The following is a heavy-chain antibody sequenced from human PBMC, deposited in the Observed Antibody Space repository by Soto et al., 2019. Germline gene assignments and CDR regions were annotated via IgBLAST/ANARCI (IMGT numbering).Heavy chain of an antibody. CDR1: GFTFSSYA. D-gene: IGHD3-22*01. CDR2: ISYDGSNK. Sequence: GGSLRLSCAASGFTFSSYAMHWVRQAPGKGLEWVAVISYDGSNKYYADSVKGRFTISRDNSKNTLYLQMNSLRAEDTAVYYCASAGSSGYYGFDAFHIWGQGTMVTVSS. CDR3: ASAGSSGYYGFDAFHI. V-gene: IGHV3-30-3*01. J-gene: IGHJ3*02.